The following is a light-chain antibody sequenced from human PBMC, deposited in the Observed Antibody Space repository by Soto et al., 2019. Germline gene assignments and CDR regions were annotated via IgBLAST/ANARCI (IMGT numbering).Light chain of an antibody. J-gene: IGLJ1*01. Sequence: QSVLTQPRSVSGSPGQSVTISCTRTSSDVANYSYVSWYQQHPGKAPKLMIYDVNKQPSGVPYRFSGSKSGNTASLTISGLQAEDEADYYCSAYAGSNNFVFGSGTKVTVL. CDR2: DVN. CDR3: SAYAGSNNFV. V-gene: IGLV2-11*01. CDR1: SSDVANYSY.